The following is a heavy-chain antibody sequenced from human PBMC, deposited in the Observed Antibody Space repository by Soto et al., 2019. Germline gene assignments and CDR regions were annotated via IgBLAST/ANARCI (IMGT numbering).Heavy chain of an antibody. Sequence: PGESLKISCKGSGYSFTSYWISWVRQMPGKGLEWMGRIDPSDSYTNYSPSFQGHVTISADKSISTAYLQWSSLKASDTAMYYCAQLYGDYAEYYYFGMDVWGQGTTVTVSS. CDR3: AQLYGDYAEYYYFGMDV. V-gene: IGHV5-10-1*01. CDR1: GYSFTSYW. D-gene: IGHD4-17*01. J-gene: IGHJ6*02. CDR2: IDPSDSYT.